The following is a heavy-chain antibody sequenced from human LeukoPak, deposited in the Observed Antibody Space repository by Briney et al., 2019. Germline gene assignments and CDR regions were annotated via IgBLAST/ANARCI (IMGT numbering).Heavy chain of an antibody. J-gene: IGHJ6*02. V-gene: IGHV3-21*01. Sequence: GGSLRLSCAASGFTFSSYSMNWVRQAPGKGLEWVSSISSSSSYIYYADSVKGRFTISRDNAKNSLYLQMNSLRAEDTAVYYCARSADSGYYYYGMDVWGQGTTVTVSS. CDR1: GFTFSSYS. CDR2: ISSSSSYI. D-gene: IGHD4-17*01. CDR3: ARSADSGYYYYGMDV.